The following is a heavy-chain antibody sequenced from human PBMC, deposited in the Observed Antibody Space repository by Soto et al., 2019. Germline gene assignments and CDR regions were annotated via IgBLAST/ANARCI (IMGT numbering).Heavy chain of an antibody. CDR2: IRGFSPYT. CDR3: ARDRGYDAHDYYYNAMDV. CDR1: GFTFRTYT. D-gene: IGHD2-15*01. J-gene: IGHJ6*02. Sequence: WSLRLSCVASGFTFRTYTMNWVRQAPGKGLEWVSGIRGFSPYTFYAESVKGRFTISRDNAKNSLYLQMNSLGVEDTAVYYCARDRGYDAHDYYYNAMDVWGQGTTVTVS. V-gene: IGHV3-21*01.